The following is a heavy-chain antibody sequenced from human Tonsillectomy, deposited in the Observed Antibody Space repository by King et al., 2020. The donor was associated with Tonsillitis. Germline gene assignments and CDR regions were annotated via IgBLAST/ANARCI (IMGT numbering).Heavy chain of an antibody. Sequence: VQLVESGGAVVQPGGSLRLSCAASGLTFDDYAMHWVRQPLGKGLEWVSLITWDSGSTYYADSVKGRFTISRDNNKNSLYLQMNSLRAEDTALYYCTKGGSNDYGDLGINPFDIWGQGTMVTVSS. D-gene: IGHD4-17*01. V-gene: IGHV3-43D*04. CDR3: TKGGSNDYGDLGINPFDI. J-gene: IGHJ3*02. CDR2: ITWDSGST. CDR1: GLTFDDYA.